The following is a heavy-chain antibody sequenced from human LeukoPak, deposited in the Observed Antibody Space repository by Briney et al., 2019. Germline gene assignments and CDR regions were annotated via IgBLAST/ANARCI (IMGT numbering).Heavy chain of an antibody. CDR3: VRGGQGDGHSADEGFDI. D-gene: IGHD5-18*01. Sequence: SQTLSLTCAISGDSVFSNSSWNWIRQSPSRGLEWLGRTYYRSKWYNDYGVSVKSRININPDTSKNHFSLPLSAVTPEDTAVYYCVRGGQGDGHSADEGFDIWGQGTMVTVS. J-gene: IGHJ3*02. V-gene: IGHV6-1*01. CDR1: GDSVFSNSS. CDR2: TYYRSKWYN.